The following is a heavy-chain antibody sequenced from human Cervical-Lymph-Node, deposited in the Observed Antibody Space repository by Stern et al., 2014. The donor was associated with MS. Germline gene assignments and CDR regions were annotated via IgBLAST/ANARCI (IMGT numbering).Heavy chain of an antibody. Sequence: VQLVESGAEVKKPGSSVKVSCKAFGGTFSSYVLSWVRQPPGQGLEWMGGIIPIFGTADYAQKFQGRVTITADESTSTAYMELTSLRSEDTAVYYCARGSTVVTDYFDYWGQGTLVTVSS. CDR3: ARGSTVVTDYFDY. CDR2: IIPIFGTA. CDR1: GGTFSSYV. V-gene: IGHV1-69*01. D-gene: IGHD4-23*01. J-gene: IGHJ4*02.